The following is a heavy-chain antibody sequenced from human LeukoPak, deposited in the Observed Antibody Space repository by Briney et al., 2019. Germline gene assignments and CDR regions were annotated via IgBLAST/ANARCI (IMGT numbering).Heavy chain of an antibody. CDR3: ARHYDSGLIDY. CDR2: INHSGST. CDR1: GGSVNSGTYY. Sequence: SETLSLTCTVSGGSVNSGTYYWSWIRQPPGKGLEWIGEINHSGSTNYNPSLKSRVTISVDTSKNQFSLKLSSVTAADTAVYYCARHYDSGLIDYWGQGTRVTISS. D-gene: IGHD3-10*01. J-gene: IGHJ4*02. V-gene: IGHV4-39*01.